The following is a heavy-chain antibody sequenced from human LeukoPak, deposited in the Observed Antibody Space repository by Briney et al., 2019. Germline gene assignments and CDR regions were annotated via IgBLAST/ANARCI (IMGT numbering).Heavy chain of an antibody. CDR3: AKGINYYGSGSLDY. J-gene: IGHJ4*02. Sequence: PGGSLRLSCAASGFTFSSYAMSWVRQAPGKGLEWVSAISGSGGSSYYADSVKGRFTISRDNSKNTLYLQMNSLRAEDTAVYYSAKGINYYGSGSLDYWGRGTLVTVSS. CDR2: ISGSGGSS. CDR1: GFTFSSYA. V-gene: IGHV3-23*01. D-gene: IGHD3-10*01.